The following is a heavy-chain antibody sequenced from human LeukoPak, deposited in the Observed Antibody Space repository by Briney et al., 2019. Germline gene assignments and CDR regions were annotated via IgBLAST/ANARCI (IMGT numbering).Heavy chain of an antibody. Sequence: ASVKVSCKASGYTFTSYGISWVRHAPGQGLEWRGWIIAYNGNTNYAQKLQGRVTMTTDTSTSTVYMALRSLRSDDTAVYYCARDGLGYNWNYAPSDYWGQGTLVTVSS. CDR1: GYTFTSYG. D-gene: IGHD1-7*01. CDR2: IIAYNGNT. J-gene: IGHJ4*02. V-gene: IGHV1-18*01. CDR3: ARDGLGYNWNYAPSDY.